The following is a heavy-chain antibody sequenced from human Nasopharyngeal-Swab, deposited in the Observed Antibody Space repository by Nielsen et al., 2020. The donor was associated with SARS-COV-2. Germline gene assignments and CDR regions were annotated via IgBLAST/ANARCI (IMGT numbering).Heavy chain of an antibody. D-gene: IGHD3-22*01. Sequence: SQTLSLTCAISGDSVSSNSAAWNWIRQSPSRGLEWLGRTYYRSKWYNDYAVSVKSRITINPDTSKNQFSLQLNSATPEDTAVYYCAREGPGYDYYDSSGYQSTSDAFDIWGQGTMVTVSS. J-gene: IGHJ3*02. CDR1: GDSVSSNSAA. CDR2: TYYRSKWYN. V-gene: IGHV6-1*01. CDR3: AREGPGYDYYDSSGYQSTSDAFDI.